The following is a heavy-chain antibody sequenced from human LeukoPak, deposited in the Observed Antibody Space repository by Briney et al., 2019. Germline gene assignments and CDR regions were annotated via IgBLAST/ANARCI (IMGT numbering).Heavy chain of an antibody. V-gene: IGHV3-30*02. CDR2: IRYDGSNK. CDR3: AKVGYQLPPYYYYYYMDV. CDR1: GFTFSSYG. D-gene: IGHD2-2*01. J-gene: IGHJ6*03. Sequence: PGGSLILSCAASGFTFSSYGMHWVRQAPGKGLEWVAFIRYDGSNKYYADPVKGRFTISRDNSKNTLYLQMNSLRAEDTAVYYCAKVGYQLPPYYYYYYMDVWGKGTTVTVSS.